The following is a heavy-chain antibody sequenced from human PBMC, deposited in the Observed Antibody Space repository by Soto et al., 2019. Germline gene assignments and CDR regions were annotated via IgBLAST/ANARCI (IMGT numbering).Heavy chain of an antibody. CDR3: AGAYAYYFDC. CDR2: IYYSGST. Sequence: QVQLQESGPGLVKPSETLSLTCTVSGGSISSYYWSWIRQPPGKGLEWIGYIYYSGSTNHNPSLKSRVIISVDTSKNPLSLKLISVTAADTAVYYCAGAYAYYFDCWGQGTLVTVSS. CDR1: GGSISSYY. V-gene: IGHV4-59*01. J-gene: IGHJ4*02.